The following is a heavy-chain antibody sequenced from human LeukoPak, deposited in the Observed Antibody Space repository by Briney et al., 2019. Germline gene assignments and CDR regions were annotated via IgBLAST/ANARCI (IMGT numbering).Heavy chain of an antibody. CDR1: GFTFSSYG. J-gene: IGHJ4*02. CDR2: ISYDGSNK. V-gene: IGHV3-30*18. CDR3: AKPIQMALWYDSSGYSPFDY. Sequence: QSGGSLRLSCAASGFTFSSYGMHWVRQAPGKGLEWVAVISYDGSNKYYADSVKGRFTISRDNSKNTLYLQMNSLRAEDTAVYYCAKPIQMALWYDSSGYSPFDYWGQGTVVSVSS. D-gene: IGHD3-22*01.